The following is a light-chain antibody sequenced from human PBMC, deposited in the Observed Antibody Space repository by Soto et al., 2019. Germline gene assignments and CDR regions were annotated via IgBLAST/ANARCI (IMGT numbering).Light chain of an antibody. Sequence: QSALTQPASVSGSPGQSITISCTGTSSDVGAYNYVSWYQQHPGKAPKLMIYEVTNRPSGVSTRFSGSKSDNTASLPISGLQAEDEADYYCSSFTTSYTYVFGPGTKLTVL. CDR1: SSDVGAYNY. J-gene: IGLJ1*01. V-gene: IGLV2-14*01. CDR2: EVT. CDR3: SSFTTSYTYV.